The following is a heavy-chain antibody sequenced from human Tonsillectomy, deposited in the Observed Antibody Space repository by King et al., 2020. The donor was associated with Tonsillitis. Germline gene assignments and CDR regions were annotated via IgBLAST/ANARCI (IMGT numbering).Heavy chain of an antibody. Sequence: QLVQSGGGLVQPGGSLRLSCAASGITFSSYWMSWVRQTPGKGLEWVANIKQDGSEKYYVDSVKGRFTISRDNAKNSLYLHMNSLRAEDMAVYYCATTSGPGGNFDFWGQGTMVTVSS. CDR3: ATTSGPGGNFDF. V-gene: IGHV3-7*03. CDR2: IKQDGSEK. J-gene: IGHJ3*01. CDR1: GITFSSYW. D-gene: IGHD3-16*01.